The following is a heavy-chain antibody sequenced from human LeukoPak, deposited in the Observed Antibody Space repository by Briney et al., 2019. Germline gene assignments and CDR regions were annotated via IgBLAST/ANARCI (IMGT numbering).Heavy chain of an antibody. J-gene: IGHJ4*02. CDR2: IYYSGST. Sequence: PSETLSLTCTVSGGSISSYYWSWIRQPPGKGLERIGYIYYSGSTNYNPSLKSRVTISVDTSKNQFSLKLRSVTAADTAVYYCARDGGYCSSTNCYDYWGQGTLVTVSS. CDR3: ARDGGYCSSTNCYDY. V-gene: IGHV4-59*01. CDR1: GGSISSYY. D-gene: IGHD2-2*03.